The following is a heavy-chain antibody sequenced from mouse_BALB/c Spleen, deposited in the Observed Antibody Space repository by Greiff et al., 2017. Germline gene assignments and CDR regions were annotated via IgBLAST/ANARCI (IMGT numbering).Heavy chain of an antibody. CDR1: GYTFTSYW. CDR2: IYPGNSDT. Sequence: EVQLQQSGTVLARPGASVKMSCKASGYTFTSYWMHWVKQRPGQGLEWIGAIYPGNSDTSYNQKFKGKAKLTAVTSTSTAYMELSSLTNEDSAVYYGTRSGGNYGSWFAYWGQGTLVTVSA. J-gene: IGHJ3*01. D-gene: IGHD2-1*01. V-gene: IGHV1-5*01. CDR3: TRSGGNYGSWFAY.